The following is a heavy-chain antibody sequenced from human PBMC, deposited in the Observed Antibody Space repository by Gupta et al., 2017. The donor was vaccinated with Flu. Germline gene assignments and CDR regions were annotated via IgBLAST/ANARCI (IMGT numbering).Heavy chain of an antibody. CDR1: GFTFSGSS. Sequence: EVKLVESGGGLVKPGGSLKLSCAASGFTFSGSSMSWVRQAPGKGLERVSSISSSGTHIYYADSLKGRLTISRDNAKNSLFLQMNSLRVDDTAVYYCTRNQQWLDYWGQGALVTVSS. V-gene: IGHV3-21*06. J-gene: IGHJ4*02. CDR2: ISSSGTHI. CDR3: TRNQQWLDY. D-gene: IGHD6-19*01.